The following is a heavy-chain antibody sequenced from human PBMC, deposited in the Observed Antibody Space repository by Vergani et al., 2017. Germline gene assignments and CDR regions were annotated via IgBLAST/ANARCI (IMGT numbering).Heavy chain of an antibody. D-gene: IGHD2-21*01. CDR3: ARSQGDYWYFDL. J-gene: IGHJ2*01. CDR1: GYSIGSGFY. V-gene: IGHV4-38-2*01. Sequence: QVRLEESGPGLVKPSETLSLTCSVSGYSIGSGFYWAWIRQSPGEGLQWLTSIRNRGKTYHNPSLKSRVSVSLDTSKNRFSLNLTSVTATDTAVYYCARSQGDYWYFDLWGPGSLVTVSS. CDR2: IRNRGKT.